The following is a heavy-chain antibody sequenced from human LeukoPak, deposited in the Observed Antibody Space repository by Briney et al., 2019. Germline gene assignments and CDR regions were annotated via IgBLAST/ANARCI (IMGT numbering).Heavy chain of an antibody. CDR2: INISSSYI. Sequence: GSLRLSCAASGFTFSSYSMNWVRQAPGKGLGWVSSINISSSYIYYADSVKGRFTISRDNAKNSLYLQMNSLRAEDTAVYYCARARVGGYLSGTDAFDIWGQGTMVTVST. J-gene: IGHJ3*02. V-gene: IGHV3-21*01. CDR1: GFTFSSYS. CDR3: ARARVGGYLSGTDAFDI. D-gene: IGHD3-22*01.